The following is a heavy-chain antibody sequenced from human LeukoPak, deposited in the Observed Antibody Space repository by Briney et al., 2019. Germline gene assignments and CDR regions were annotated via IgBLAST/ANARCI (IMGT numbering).Heavy chain of an antibody. D-gene: IGHD3-22*01. CDR1: GGSISSGGYS. V-gene: IGHV4-30-2*01. Sequence: SETLSLTCAVSGGSISSGGYSWSWIRQPPGKGLEWIGYIYHSGSTYYNPSLKSRVTISVDRSKNQFSLKLSSVTAADTAVYYCARGGDDSSGYYPYYFDYWGQGTLVTVSS. J-gene: IGHJ4*02. CDR3: ARGGDDSSGYYPYYFDY. CDR2: IYHSGST.